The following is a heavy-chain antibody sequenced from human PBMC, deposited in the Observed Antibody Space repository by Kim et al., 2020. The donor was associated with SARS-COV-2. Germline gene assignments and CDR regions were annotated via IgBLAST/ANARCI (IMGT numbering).Heavy chain of an antibody. Sequence: GGSLRLSCAASGFTFSSYSMNWVRQAPGKGLEWVSYISSSSSTIYYADSVKGRFTISRDNAKNSLYLQMNSLRAEDTAVYYCARGMVQSTAYWGQGTLVT. D-gene: IGHD2-2*01. CDR3: ARGMVQSTAY. V-gene: IGHV3-48*04. CDR1: GFTFSSYS. CDR2: ISSSSSTI. J-gene: IGHJ4*02.